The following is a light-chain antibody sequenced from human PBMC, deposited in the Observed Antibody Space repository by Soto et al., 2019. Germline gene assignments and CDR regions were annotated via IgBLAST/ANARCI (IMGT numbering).Light chain of an antibody. J-gene: IGKJ1*01. CDR3: QQYYSTPLT. CDR2: WAS. CDR1: QRVLYSSNTKNY. V-gene: IGKV4-1*01. Sequence: DIVMTQSPDSLAVSLGERATINCKSSQRVLYSSNTKNYLAWYQQKPGQPPQLLIYWASTRESGVPDRFNGSGSGSDFTLTSTSLQAEDVAVYYCQQYYSTPLTFGQGTKVEIK.